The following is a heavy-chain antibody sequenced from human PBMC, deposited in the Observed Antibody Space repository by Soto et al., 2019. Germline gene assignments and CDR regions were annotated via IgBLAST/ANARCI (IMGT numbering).Heavy chain of an antibody. J-gene: IGHJ4*02. CDR2: IRDRAYNYAT. V-gene: IGHV3-73*01. CDR1: GFVFKDSS. CDR3: TRLIMAAQNY. Sequence: GGSLRLSCVASGFVFKDSSIHWVRQASGKGLEWVGRIRDRAYNYATAYTASVKGRFTISRDDSTNTAYLQMNSLGTEDTSIYYCTRLIMAAQNYWGEGTLVTVSS. D-gene: IGHD2-8*01.